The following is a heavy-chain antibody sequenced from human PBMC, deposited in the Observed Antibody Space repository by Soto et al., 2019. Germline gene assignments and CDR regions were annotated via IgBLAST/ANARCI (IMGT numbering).Heavy chain of an antibody. D-gene: IGHD3-10*01. V-gene: IGHV4-30-2*01. CDR1: GGSISSGGYS. J-gene: IGHJ5*02. CDR2: IYHSGST. Sequence: PSETLSLTCAVSGGSISSGGYSWSWIRQPPGKGLEWIGYIYHSGSTYYNPSLKSRVTISVDRSKNQFSLKLSSVTAADTAVYYCARGGLLWFGELPAPFDPWGQGTLVTVSS. CDR3: ARGGLLWFGELPAPFDP.